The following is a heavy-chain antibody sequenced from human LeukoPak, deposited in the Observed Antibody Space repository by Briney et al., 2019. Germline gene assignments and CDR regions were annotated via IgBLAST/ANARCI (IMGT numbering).Heavy chain of an antibody. CDR1: GFTVSSNY. J-gene: IGHJ4*02. V-gene: IGHV3-53*01. D-gene: IGHD2-15*01. CDR3: ARLGLCSGGSCYSGYFDY. Sequence: GGSLRLSCAASGFTVSSNYMSWVRQAPGKELEWVSVIYSGGSTYYADSVKGRFTISRDNSKNTLYLQMNSLRAEDTAVYYCARLGLCSGGSCYSGYFDYWGQGTLVTVSS. CDR2: IYSGGST.